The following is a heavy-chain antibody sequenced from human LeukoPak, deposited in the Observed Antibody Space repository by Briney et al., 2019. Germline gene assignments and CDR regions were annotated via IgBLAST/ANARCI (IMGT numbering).Heavy chain of an antibody. Sequence: SETLSLTCTVSGGSISSSSYYWGWIRQPPGKGLEWIGSIYYSGSTYYNPSPKSRVTISVDTSKNQFSLKLSSVTAADTAVYYCARAWNYYDSSGYSYYFDYWGQGTLVTVSS. D-gene: IGHD3-22*01. CDR3: ARAWNYYDSSGYSYYFDY. CDR1: GGSISSSSYY. J-gene: IGHJ4*02. CDR2: IYYSGST. V-gene: IGHV4-39*07.